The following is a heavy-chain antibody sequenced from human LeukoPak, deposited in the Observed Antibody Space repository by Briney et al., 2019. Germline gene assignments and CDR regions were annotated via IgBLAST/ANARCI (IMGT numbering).Heavy chain of an antibody. D-gene: IGHD3-22*01. V-gene: IGHV4-61*02. J-gene: IGHJ4*02. CDR1: GGSISSVSYY. Sequence: SGTLSLTCTVSGGSISSVSYYWSWIRQPAGKGLEWIGRIYSTGSTNYNPSLRSRVTMSVDTSKNQFSLKLTSVTAEDTAVYYCAKGRRLGYYDSSGGFDYWGQGTLVTVSS. CDR2: IYSTGST. CDR3: AKGRRLGYYDSSGGFDY.